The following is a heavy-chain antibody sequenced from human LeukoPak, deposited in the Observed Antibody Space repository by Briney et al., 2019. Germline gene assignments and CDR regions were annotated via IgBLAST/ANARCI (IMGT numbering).Heavy chain of an antibody. Sequence: PGGSLRLSCAASGFTFSNAWMSWVRQAPGKGLEWVGRIKSKTDGGTTDYAAPVKGRFTISRDDSKNTLYLQMNSLKTEDKAVYYCTPLLQQLDNFDYWGQGTLVTVSS. D-gene: IGHD6-13*01. CDR2: IKSKTDGGTT. CDR3: TPLLQQLDNFDY. J-gene: IGHJ4*02. V-gene: IGHV3-15*01. CDR1: GFTFSNAW.